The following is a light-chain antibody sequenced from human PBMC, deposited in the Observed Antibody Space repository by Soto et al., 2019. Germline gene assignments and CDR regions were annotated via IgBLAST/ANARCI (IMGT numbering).Light chain of an antibody. CDR2: TAS. Sequence: DIQMTQSPFSVSASVGDRITITCRASQDISRWLAWYQQKPGRAPNLLIYTASTLESGVPSRFSGSGSGTDFTLTISSLQPDDFAIYYRQQYDTNSGTFGQGTKLEIK. V-gene: IGKV1D-12*01. CDR1: QDISRW. CDR3: QQYDTNSGT. J-gene: IGKJ2*01.